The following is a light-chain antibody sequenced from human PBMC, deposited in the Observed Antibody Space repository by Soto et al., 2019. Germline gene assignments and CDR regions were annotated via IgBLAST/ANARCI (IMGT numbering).Light chain of an antibody. CDR3: QQYNSYST. Sequence: DIQLTQSPSTLSASVGDRVTITCRASQSVSSWLAWYQQKPGKAPNLLIYKASTLESGVPSRFSGSGSGTEFTLTISGLQPDDFATYYCQQYNSYSTVGGGTKVEIK. CDR1: QSVSSW. CDR2: KAS. J-gene: IGKJ4*02. V-gene: IGKV1-5*03.